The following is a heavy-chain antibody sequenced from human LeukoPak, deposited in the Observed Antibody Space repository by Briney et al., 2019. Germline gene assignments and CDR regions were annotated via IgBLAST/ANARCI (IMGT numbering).Heavy chain of an antibody. CDR1: GGSISSSSYY. J-gene: IGHJ4*02. V-gene: IGHV4-39*07. Sequence: SETLSLTCTVSGGSISSSSYYWGWIRQPPGKGLEWIGSIYYSGSTYYNPSLKSRVTISVDTSKNQFSLKLSSVTAADTAVYYCASLYRYSGSYPEFDYWGQGTLVTVSS. CDR3: ASLYRYSGSYPEFDY. CDR2: IYYSGST. D-gene: IGHD1-26*01.